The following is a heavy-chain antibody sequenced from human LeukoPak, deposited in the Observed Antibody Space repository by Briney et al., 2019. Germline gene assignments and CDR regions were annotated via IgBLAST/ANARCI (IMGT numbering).Heavy chain of an antibody. J-gene: IGHJ6*02. Sequence: GGSLRLSCAASGFTVSITYMTWVLQAPGKGLEWVSFIYSGDTTYYADSVKGRFTISRDSSKNTLYLQMNSLRVEDTAVYYCARDGGSGSPHLSYSYYGMDVWGQGTTVTVSS. V-gene: IGHV3-53*01. D-gene: IGHD3-10*01. CDR2: IYSGDTT. CDR1: GFTVSITY. CDR3: ARDGGSGSPHLSYSYYGMDV.